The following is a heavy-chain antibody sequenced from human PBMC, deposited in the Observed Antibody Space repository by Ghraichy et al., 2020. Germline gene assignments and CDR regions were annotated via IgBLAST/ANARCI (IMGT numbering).Heavy chain of an antibody. CDR3: ARQGSGTGPGWLDF. D-gene: IGHD5-24*01. V-gene: IGHV5-51*01. J-gene: IGHJ4*02. CDR1: GYSFTKYW. CDR2: IYPGDSET. Sequence: GESLNISCKGSGYSFTKYWIGWVRQMPGKGLEWMGVIYPGDSETRYSPSFQGQVTISADRSTRTSFLKWNSLEASDTAMYFCARQGSGTGPGWLDFWGQGTLVTVSS.